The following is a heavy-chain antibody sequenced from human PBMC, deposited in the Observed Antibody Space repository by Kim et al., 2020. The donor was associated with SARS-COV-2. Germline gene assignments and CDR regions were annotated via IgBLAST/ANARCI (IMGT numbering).Heavy chain of an antibody. D-gene: IGHD6-25*01. CDR3: ARDISSGGIDQ. CDR1: GFTFRSHA. J-gene: IGHJ4*02. Sequence: GGSLRLSCAASGFTFRSHAMHWVRQAPGKGLEWVSVISDDGTNKYYADSVKGRFTVSRDNSKNMLYLQMNSLRAEDTAVYFCARDISSGGIDQWGQETLVTLSS. V-gene: IGHV3-30-3*01. CDR2: ISDDGTNK.